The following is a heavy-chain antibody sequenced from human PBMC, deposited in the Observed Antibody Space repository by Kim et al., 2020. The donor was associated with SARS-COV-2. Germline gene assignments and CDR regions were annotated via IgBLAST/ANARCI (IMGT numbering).Heavy chain of an antibody. V-gene: IGHV1-46*01. J-gene: IGHJ4*02. Sequence: SDAQKFQGSVTMTRDTSPSTVYMELSSLRSEDTAVYYCARVGAYGDYFGYWGQGTLVTVSS. CDR3: ARVGAYGDYFGY. D-gene: IGHD4-17*01.